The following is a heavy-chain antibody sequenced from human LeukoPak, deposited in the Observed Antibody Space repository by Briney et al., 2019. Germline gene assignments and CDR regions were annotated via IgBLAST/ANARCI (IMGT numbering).Heavy chain of an antibody. CDR3: ASPYETYYYDSSGYSVTDWYFDL. J-gene: IGHJ2*01. CDR1: GYSFTSYW. V-gene: IGHV5-51*01. D-gene: IGHD3-22*01. Sequence: GESLKISCKGSGYSFTSYWIGWVRQMPGKGLEWMGIIYPGDSDTRYSPSFQGQVTIPADKSISTAYLQWSSLEASDTAMYYCASPYETYYYDSSGYSVTDWYFDLWGRGTLVTVSS. CDR2: IYPGDSDT.